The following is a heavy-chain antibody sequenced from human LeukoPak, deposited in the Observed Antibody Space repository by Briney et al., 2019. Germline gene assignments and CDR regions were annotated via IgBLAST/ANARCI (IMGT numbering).Heavy chain of an antibody. D-gene: IGHD6-13*01. CDR3: ARDSGSSSWEFDF. J-gene: IGHJ4*02. CDR1: GYTFTAYY. V-gene: IGHV1-2*02. CDR2: INPNSGGT. Sequence: GASVNVSCKASGYTFTAYYLHWVRQAPGQGLEWMGWINPNSGGTTYAQQFQGRITMTRDTSISTAYMDLTRLTSDDTAVYYCARDSGSSSWEFDFWRQGTLVTVSS.